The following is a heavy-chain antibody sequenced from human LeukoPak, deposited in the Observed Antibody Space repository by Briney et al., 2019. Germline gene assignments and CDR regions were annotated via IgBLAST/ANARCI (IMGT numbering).Heavy chain of an antibody. CDR1: GFTFSNYM. D-gene: IGHD1-20*01. CDR3: LRDLNWSLDQ. Sequence: GGSLRLSCTASGFTFSNYMMHWVRQAPGKGLVWVSRIKSDGITITYADSVKGRFTISRDNAKNTLYLQMNSLRAEDTAVYYCLRDLNWSLDQWGQGTLVTVSS. J-gene: IGHJ4*02. CDR2: IKSDGITI. V-gene: IGHV3-74*01.